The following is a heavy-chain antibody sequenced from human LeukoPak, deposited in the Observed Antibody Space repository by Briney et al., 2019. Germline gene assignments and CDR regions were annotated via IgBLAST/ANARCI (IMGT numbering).Heavy chain of an antibody. V-gene: IGHV3-21*06. CDR1: GFSFDDYA. D-gene: IGHD6-13*01. CDR3: ARSGIGATEIDY. J-gene: IGHJ4*02. Sequence: GGSLRLSCAASGFSFDDYAMYWVRQAPGKGLEWLSYISGRGNYVDYAESLKGRITISRDNAKNSLYLQMNSLRAEDTAVYYCARSGIGATEIDYWGQGTLVTVSS. CDR2: ISGRGNYV.